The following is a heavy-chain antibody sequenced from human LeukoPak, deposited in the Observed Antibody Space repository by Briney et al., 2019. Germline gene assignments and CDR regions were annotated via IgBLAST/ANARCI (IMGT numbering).Heavy chain of an antibody. Sequence: KPSETLSLTCTVSLGSISSYYWSWIRQPAGKGLEWIGRIYTSGSTNYNPSLKSRVTMSVDTSKNQFSLKLSSVTAADTAVYYCARVLSYSGRYYFDYWGQGTLVTVSS. V-gene: IGHV4-4*07. D-gene: IGHD6-19*01. CDR3: ARVLSYSGRYYFDY. J-gene: IGHJ4*02. CDR2: IYTSGST. CDR1: LGSISSYY.